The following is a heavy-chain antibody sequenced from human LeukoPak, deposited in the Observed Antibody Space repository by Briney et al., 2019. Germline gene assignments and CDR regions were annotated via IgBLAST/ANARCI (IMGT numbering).Heavy chain of an antibody. CDR3: AKEVDYYDSSGYIDY. CDR2: ISWNSGSI. J-gene: IGHJ4*02. D-gene: IGHD3-22*01. Sequence: PGGSLRLSCAASGFTFDDYAMHWVRQAPGEGLEWVSGISWNSGSIGYADSVKGRFTISRDNAKNSLYLQMNSLRAEDTALYYCAKEVDYYDSSGYIDYWGQGTLVTVSS. CDR1: GFTFDDYA. V-gene: IGHV3-9*01.